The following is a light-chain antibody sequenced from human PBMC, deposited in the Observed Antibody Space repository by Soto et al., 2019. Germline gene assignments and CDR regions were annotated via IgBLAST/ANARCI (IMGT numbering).Light chain of an antibody. Sequence: DIQMTQSPSSLSASVGDRVTITSRASQGISNYLAWYQQKPGKVPQLLIYAASNLQAGVPSRYSGSGSGTEFTLSISCLEPEDDATSYWQKYNGAPGKFGQRTKVAI. CDR2: AAS. V-gene: IGKV1-27*01. CDR1: QGISNY. J-gene: IGKJ1*01. CDR3: QKYNGAPGK.